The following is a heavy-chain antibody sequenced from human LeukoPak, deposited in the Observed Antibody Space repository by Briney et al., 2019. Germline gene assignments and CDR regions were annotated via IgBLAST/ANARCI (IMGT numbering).Heavy chain of an antibody. J-gene: IGHJ4*02. Sequence: PGGSLRLSCAASEFTFSSYSMNWVRHAPGKGLEWVSSISSSSSYIYYADSVKGRFTISRDNAKNSLYLQMNSLRAEDTAVYYCARDLSGSYPDFDYWGQGTLVTVSS. V-gene: IGHV3-21*01. D-gene: IGHD3-10*01. CDR1: EFTFSSYS. CDR2: ISSSSSYI. CDR3: ARDLSGSYPDFDY.